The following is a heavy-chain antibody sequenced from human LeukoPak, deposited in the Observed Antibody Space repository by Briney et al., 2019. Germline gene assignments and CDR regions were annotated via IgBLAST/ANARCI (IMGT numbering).Heavy chain of an antibody. CDR1: GYSFPTYW. CDR2: IYPADSDT. Sequence: GESLKISCRGSGYSFPTYWIGWVRQMPGKGLEWMGIIYPADSDTRYSPSFQGQVTISADRSISAAYLQRSSLKASDTAMYYCATRAGTLVDFDYWGQGTLVTVSS. CDR3: ATRAGTLVDFDY. J-gene: IGHJ4*02. D-gene: IGHD6-13*01. V-gene: IGHV5-51*01.